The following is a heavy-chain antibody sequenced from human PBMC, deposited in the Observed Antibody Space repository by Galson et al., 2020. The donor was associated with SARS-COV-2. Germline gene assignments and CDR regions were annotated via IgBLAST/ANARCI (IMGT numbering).Heavy chain of an antibody. J-gene: IGHJ5*02. D-gene: IGHD1-26*01. V-gene: IGHV3-33*01. CDR1: GFTFSSYG. Sequence: GESLKISCAASGFTFSSYGMHWVRQAPGKGLEWVAVIWYDGSNKYYADSVKGRFTISRDNSKNTLYLQMNSLRAEDTAVYYCASTETPRVGAMLTWGQGTLVTVSS. CDR2: IWYDGSNK. CDR3: ASTETPRVGAMLT.